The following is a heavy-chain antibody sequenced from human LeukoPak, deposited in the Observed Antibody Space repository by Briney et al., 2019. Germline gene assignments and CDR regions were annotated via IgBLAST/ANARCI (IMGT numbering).Heavy chain of an antibody. V-gene: IGHV4-59*01. CDR1: GGSISSYY. CDR3: ARGLYQYYYYYGMDV. J-gene: IGHJ6*02. Sequence: SETLSLTCTVSGGSISSYYWSWIRQPPGKGLEWIGYVSYSGDTNYNPSLRSRVTMSVDTSKNQFSLKLSSVSAADTAVYYCARGLYQYYYYYGMDVWGQGTTVTVSS. CDR2: VSYSGDT. D-gene: IGHD2-2*01.